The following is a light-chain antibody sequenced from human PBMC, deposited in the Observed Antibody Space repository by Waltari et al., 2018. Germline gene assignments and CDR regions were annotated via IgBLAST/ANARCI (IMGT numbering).Light chain of an antibody. J-gene: IGLJ2*01. Sequence: SYELTQPPSVSVSPGQTARITCSGDGLPKQYAYWYQQRSGQAPLLVIYKDTERPSGLPERFSGCGSGTTVSLTISGVQAEDDADYYCQSSDSSNTDIYLFGGGTKLTVL. CDR1: GLPKQY. CDR2: KDT. CDR3: QSSDSSNTDIYL. V-gene: IGLV3-25*03.